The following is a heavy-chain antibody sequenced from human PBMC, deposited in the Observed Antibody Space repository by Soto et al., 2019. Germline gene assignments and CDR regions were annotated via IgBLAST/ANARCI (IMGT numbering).Heavy chain of an antibody. CDR1: GYTFTGYY. D-gene: IGHD3-3*01. J-gene: IGHJ6*03. CDR3: ARDTGIQYYDFWSGYGERYYMDV. V-gene: IGHV1-2*02. Sequence: VKVSCKASGYTFTGYYMHWVRQAPGQGLEWMGWINPNSGGTNYAQKFQGRVTITRDTSASTAYMELSSLRSEDTAVYYCARDTGIQYYDFWSGYGERYYMDVWGKGTTVTVSS. CDR2: INPNSGGT.